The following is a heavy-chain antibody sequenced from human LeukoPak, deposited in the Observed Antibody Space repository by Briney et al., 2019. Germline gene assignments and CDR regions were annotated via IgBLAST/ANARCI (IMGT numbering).Heavy chain of an antibody. Sequence: PGGSLRLSCAASGFTFSDYYMSWIRQAPGKGLEWVSYISSSGSTIYYADSVKGRFTISRDNAKNSLYLQMNSLRAEDTAVYYCASWGYYDSSGYYFGAFDIWGQGTMVTVSS. D-gene: IGHD3-22*01. CDR1: GFTFSDYY. CDR3: ASWGYYDSSGYYFGAFDI. J-gene: IGHJ3*02. V-gene: IGHV3-11*04. CDR2: ISSSGSTI.